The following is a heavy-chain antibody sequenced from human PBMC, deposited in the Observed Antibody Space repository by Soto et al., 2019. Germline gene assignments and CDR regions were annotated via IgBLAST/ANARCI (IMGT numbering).Heavy chain of an antibody. CDR1: GFTFSSYW. CDR3: AKYSSSWTTYYYSYMDV. V-gene: IGHV3-7*01. D-gene: IGHD6-13*01. CDR2: IKQDGSEK. Sequence: EVQLVESGGGLVQPGGSLRLSCAASGFTFSSYWMSWVRQAPGKGLEWVANIKQDGSEKYYVDSVKGRFTISRDNAKNSLYLQMNSLRAEDTAVYYCAKYSSSWTTYYYSYMDVWGKGTTVTVSS. J-gene: IGHJ6*03.